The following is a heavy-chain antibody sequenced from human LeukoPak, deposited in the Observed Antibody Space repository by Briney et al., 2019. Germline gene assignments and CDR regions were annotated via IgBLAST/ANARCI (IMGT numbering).Heavy chain of an antibody. CDR1: GFTVSSNY. CDR2: IYSGGST. CDR3: AREHCSGGSCYFDY. V-gene: IGHV3-53*01. J-gene: IGHJ4*02. D-gene: IGHD2-15*01. Sequence: GGSLRLSCAASGFTVSSNYMSWVRQAPGKGLEWVSVIYSGGSTYYADSVKGRFTISRDNSKNTLYLQMSSLRAEDTAVYYCAREHCSGGSCYFDYWGQGTLVTVSS.